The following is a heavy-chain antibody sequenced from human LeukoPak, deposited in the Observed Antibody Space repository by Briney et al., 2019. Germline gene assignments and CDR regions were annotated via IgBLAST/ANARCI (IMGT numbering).Heavy chain of an antibody. D-gene: IGHD3-22*01. CDR2: FDPEDGET. J-gene: IGHJ5*02. CDR3: ATVHYYDSSGYWFDP. CDR1: GYTLTELS. V-gene: IGHV1-24*01. Sequence: ASVKVSFKVSGYTLTELSMHWVRQAPGKGLEWMGGFDPEDGETIYAQKFQGRVTMTEDTSTDTAYMELSSLRSEDTAVYYCATVHYYDSSGYWFDPWGQGTLVTVSS.